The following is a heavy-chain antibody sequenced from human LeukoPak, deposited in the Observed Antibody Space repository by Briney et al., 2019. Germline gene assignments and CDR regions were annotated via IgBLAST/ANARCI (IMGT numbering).Heavy chain of an antibody. Sequence: SETLSLTCTVSGGSISSYYWSWIQQPPGKGLEWIGYIYYSGSTNYNPSLKSRVTISVDTSKNQFSLKLSSVTAADTAVYYCARRKQGRITGAFDIWGQGTMVTVSS. V-gene: IGHV4-59*08. D-gene: IGHD1-14*01. CDR3: ARRKQGRITGAFDI. J-gene: IGHJ3*02. CDR2: IYYSGST. CDR1: GGSISSYY.